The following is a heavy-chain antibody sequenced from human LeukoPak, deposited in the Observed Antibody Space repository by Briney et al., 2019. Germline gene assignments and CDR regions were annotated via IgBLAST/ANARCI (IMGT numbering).Heavy chain of an antibody. J-gene: IGHJ5*02. Sequence: ASVKVSCKASGYTFTSYAMHWVRQAPGQRLEWMGWINAGNGNTKYSQEFQGRVTITRDTSASTAYMELSSLRSEDMAVYYCARERGSTMGFDPWGQGTLVTVSS. CDR1: GYTFTSYA. CDR2: INAGNGNT. V-gene: IGHV1-3*03. CDR3: ARERGSTMGFDP. D-gene: IGHD3-10*01.